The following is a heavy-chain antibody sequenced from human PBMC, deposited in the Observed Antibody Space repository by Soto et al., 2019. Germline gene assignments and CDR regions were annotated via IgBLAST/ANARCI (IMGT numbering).Heavy chain of an antibody. Sequence: QVQLVQSGAEVKKPGSSVKVSCKASGDTFSSSGISWVRQAPGQGLEWMGGIIPIFATAKYAQKFQGRVTITADEPTSTAYMELSSLRSEDTAVYYCARATHSYDSSGTRGMDVWGQGTTVTVSS. D-gene: IGHD3-22*01. CDR1: GDTFSSSG. CDR3: ARATHSYDSSGTRGMDV. V-gene: IGHV1-69*01. CDR2: IIPIFATA. J-gene: IGHJ6*02.